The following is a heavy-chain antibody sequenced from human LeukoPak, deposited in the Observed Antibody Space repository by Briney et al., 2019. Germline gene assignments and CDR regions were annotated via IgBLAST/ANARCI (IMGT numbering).Heavy chain of an antibody. CDR1: GGSISSYY. J-gene: IGHJ4*02. CDR3: ARRKEYYDILTGYYQLFDY. D-gene: IGHD3-9*01. V-gene: IGHV4-59*08. Sequence: PSETLSLTCTVSGGSISSYYWSWIRQPPGKGLEWIGYIYYSGSTNYNPSLKSRVTISVDTSKNQFSLKLSSVTAADTAVYYCARRKEYYDILTGYYQLFDYWGQGTLVTVSS. CDR2: IYYSGST.